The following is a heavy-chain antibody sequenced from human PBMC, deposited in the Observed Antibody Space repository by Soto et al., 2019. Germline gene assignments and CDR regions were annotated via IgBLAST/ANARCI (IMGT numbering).Heavy chain of an antibody. J-gene: IGHJ6*01. D-gene: IGHD2-15*01. CDR1: GFTFSSYA. CDR2: ISGSGGST. Sequence: QPGGSLRLSCAASGFTFSSYAMSWVRQAPGKGLEWVSAISGSGGSTYYADSVKGRFTISRDNSKNTLYLQMNSLRAEDTAVYYCAKDGVVVVAGRSRLHGMDVWGQGTTVTVSS. V-gene: IGHV3-23*01. CDR3: AKDGVVVVAGRSRLHGMDV.